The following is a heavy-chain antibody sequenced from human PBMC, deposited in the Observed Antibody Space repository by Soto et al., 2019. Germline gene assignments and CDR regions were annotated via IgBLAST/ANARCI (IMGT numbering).Heavy chain of an antibody. CDR1: GFTFSSYA. V-gene: IGHV3-30-3*01. J-gene: IGHJ4*02. CDR3: ARDGSRLEQQLPDY. Sequence: GGSLRLSCAASGFTFSSYAMHWVRQAPGKGLEWVAVISYDGSNKYYADSVKGRFTISRDNSKNTLYLQMNSLRAEDTAVYYCARDGSRLEQQLPDYWGQGTLVTVSS. CDR2: ISYDGSNK. D-gene: IGHD6-13*01.